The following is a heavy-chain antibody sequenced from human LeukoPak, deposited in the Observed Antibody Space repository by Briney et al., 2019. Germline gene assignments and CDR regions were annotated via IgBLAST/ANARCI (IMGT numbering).Heavy chain of an antibody. CDR1: GGSISSYY. V-gene: IGHV4-4*07. Sequence: SETLSLTCTVSGGSISSYYWSWIRQPAGKGLEWIGSIYHSGSTYYNPSLKSRVTISVDTSKNQFSLKLSSVTAADTAVYYCAREGDIVVVVAATQGAFDIWGQGTMVTVSS. CDR3: AREGDIVVVVAATQGAFDI. J-gene: IGHJ3*02. D-gene: IGHD2-15*01. CDR2: IYHSGST.